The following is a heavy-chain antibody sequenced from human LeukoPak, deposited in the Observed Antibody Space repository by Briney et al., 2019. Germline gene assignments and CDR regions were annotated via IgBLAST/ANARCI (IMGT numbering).Heavy chain of an antibody. V-gene: IGHV4-59*02. D-gene: IGHD6-13*01. J-gene: IGHJ3*02. CDR3: ARALRPGIAAAGSFDI. Sequence: SETLSLTCTISGGPVSDYYWSWIRQSPGKGLEWIGYIYHTGSTSYSPSLKSRVTISADTSQNQFSLKLSSVTAADTAVYYCARALRPGIAAAGSFDIWGQGTMVTVSS. CDR2: IYHTGST. CDR1: GGPVSDYY.